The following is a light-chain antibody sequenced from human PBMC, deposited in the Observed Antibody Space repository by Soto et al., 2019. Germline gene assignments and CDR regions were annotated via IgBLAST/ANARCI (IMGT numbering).Light chain of an antibody. Sequence: QSALTQPASVSGSPGQSITISCTGTSSDVGDYNYVSWYQQHPGKAPKLVIYEVSNRPSGVSNRFSGSKSDNTASLTISGLQAEDEADYYCSSYTTSSTLVFGGGTKVTVL. CDR1: SSDVGDYNY. CDR2: EVS. J-gene: IGLJ2*01. V-gene: IGLV2-14*01. CDR3: SSYTTSSTLV.